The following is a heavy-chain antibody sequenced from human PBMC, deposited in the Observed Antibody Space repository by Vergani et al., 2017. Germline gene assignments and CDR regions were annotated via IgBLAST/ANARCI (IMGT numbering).Heavy chain of an antibody. CDR3: ARSLVTTDYYSYYGVDV. CDR2: ISSSSSYI. J-gene: IGHJ6*02. Sequence: EVQLLESGGGLVQPGGSLRLSCAASGFTFSSYSMNWVRQAPGKGLEWVSSISSSSSYIYYADSVKGRFTISRDDAKNSLYMQMNSLRAEDTAVDYCARSLVTTDYYSYYGVDVWGQGTTVTVSS. D-gene: IGHD3-9*01. V-gene: IGHV3-21*04. CDR1: GFTFSSYS.